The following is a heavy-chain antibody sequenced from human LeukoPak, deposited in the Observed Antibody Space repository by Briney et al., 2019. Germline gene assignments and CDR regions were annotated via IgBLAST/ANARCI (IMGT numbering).Heavy chain of an antibody. D-gene: IGHD3-10*01. CDR2: IDYSGTYI. V-gene: IGHV3-21*01. CDR1: GNSIRSYS. CDR3: AKVGGSGPD. J-gene: IGHJ3*01. Sequence: GGSLRLSCVVSGNSIRSYSMNWVRQAPGKGLEWVSTIDYSGTYINYAGSLRGRFTISRDDASNSLYLQMNSLRVDDTAIYYCAKVGGSGPDWGQGTMVTVSS.